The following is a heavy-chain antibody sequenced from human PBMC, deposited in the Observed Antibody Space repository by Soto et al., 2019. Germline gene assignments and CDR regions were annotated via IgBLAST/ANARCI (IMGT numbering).Heavy chain of an antibody. D-gene: IGHD1-26*01. CDR2: IFDSGRT. J-gene: IGHJ4*02. V-gene: IGHV4-61*01. Sequence: SETLSLTCSVSGGSVSSGTYYWSFIRQPPGKALEWIGFIFDSGRTSYNPSLKSRIIISIDPPKNQFSLRLTSVTAADTAVYFCAKGRSGSRHLDYWGQG. CDR1: GGSVSSGTYY. CDR3: AKGRSGSRHLDY.